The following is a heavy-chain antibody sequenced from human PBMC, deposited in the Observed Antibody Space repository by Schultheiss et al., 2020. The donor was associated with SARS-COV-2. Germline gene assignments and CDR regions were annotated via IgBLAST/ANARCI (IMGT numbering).Heavy chain of an antibody. CDR2: IYYSGST. Sequence: SETLSLTCTVSGGSISSYYWSWIRQPPGKGLEWIGYIYYSGSTNYNPSLKSRVTISVDTSKNQFSLKLSSVTAADTAVYYCARIQWLGYPPFDYWGQGTLVTVSS. V-gene: IGHV4-59*01. CDR3: ARIQWLGYPPFDY. CDR1: GGSISSYY. D-gene: IGHD6-19*01. J-gene: IGHJ4*02.